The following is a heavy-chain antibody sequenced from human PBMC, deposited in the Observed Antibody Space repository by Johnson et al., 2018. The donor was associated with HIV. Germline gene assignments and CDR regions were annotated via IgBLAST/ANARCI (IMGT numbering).Heavy chain of an antibody. CDR3: ARGSGSYYSNAFDI. V-gene: IGHV3-20*04. D-gene: IGHD1-26*01. Sequence: VQLVESGGGVVRPGGSLRLSCAASGFTFGDYGMRWVRQAPGKGLEWVSGINWNGGSKGYADSVKGRFTISRDNAKNSLYLQINSLRAEDTAVYYCARGSGSYYSNAFDIWGQGTKGTVSS. J-gene: IGHJ3*02. CDR2: INWNGGSK. CDR1: GFTFGDYG.